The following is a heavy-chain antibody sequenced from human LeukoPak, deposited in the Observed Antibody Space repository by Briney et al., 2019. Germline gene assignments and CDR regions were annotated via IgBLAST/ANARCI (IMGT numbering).Heavy chain of an antibody. CDR3: ARHPPPLGVRRFDP. D-gene: IGHD1-26*01. CDR2: IYTSGST. CDR1: GGSISSYY. V-gene: IGHV4-4*07. J-gene: IGHJ5*02. Sequence: SETLSLTCTVSGGSISSYYWSWIRQPAGKGLEWIGRIYTSGSTNYNPSLKSRVTMSVDTSKNQFSLKLSSVTAADTAVYYCARHPPPLGVRRFDPWGQGTLVTVSS.